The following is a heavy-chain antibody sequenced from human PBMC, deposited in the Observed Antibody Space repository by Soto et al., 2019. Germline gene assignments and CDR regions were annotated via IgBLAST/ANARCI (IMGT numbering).Heavy chain of an antibody. V-gene: IGHV3-9*01. J-gene: IGHJ4*01. D-gene: IGHD2-15*01. CDR3: AKDMREGVVVVAATGFDY. Sequence: EVQLVESGGGLVQPGRSLRLSCAASGFTFDDYAMHWVRQAPGKGLEWVSGISWNSGSIGYADSVKGRFTISRDNAKNSLYLQMNSLRAEDTALYYCAKDMREGVVVVAATGFDYWVHGTLVTVSS. CDR1: GFTFDDYA. CDR2: ISWNSGSI.